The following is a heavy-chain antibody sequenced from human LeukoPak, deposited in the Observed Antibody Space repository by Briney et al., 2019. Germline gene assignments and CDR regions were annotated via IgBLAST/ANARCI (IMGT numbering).Heavy chain of an antibody. V-gene: IGHV3-7*01. CDR3: ARGEIVVDPLNWFDP. D-gene: IGHD3-22*01. CDR1: GFTFSSYW. Sequence: RGSLRLSRADSGFTFSSYWMRWVNPAPGKGLDWVAKIKQAGREKYYVDSVKGGFTISRDNAKNSLYLQMNSLRAEDTAVYYCARGEIVVDPLNWFDPWGQGTLVTVSS. J-gene: IGHJ5*02. CDR2: IKQAGREK.